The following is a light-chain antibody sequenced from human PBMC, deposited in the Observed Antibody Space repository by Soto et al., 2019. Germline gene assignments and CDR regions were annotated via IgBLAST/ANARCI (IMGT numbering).Light chain of an antibody. V-gene: IGKV3-11*01. CDR2: DAS. J-gene: IGKJ4*01. CDR1: QSVSSY. Sequence: IVLTQSPATLSFSPGERATLSCRASQSVSSYLAWYQQKPGQAPRLLIYDASNRATGIPARFSGSGSGTDFTLTISSLEPEDFAVYYCQQRSNWPLTFGGGTKVEIX. CDR3: QQRSNWPLT.